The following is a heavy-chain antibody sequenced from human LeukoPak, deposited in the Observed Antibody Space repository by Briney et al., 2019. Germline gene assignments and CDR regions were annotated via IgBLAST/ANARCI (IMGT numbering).Heavy chain of an antibody. J-gene: IGHJ5*02. CDR3: ARRGVYCSGGSCYSNWFDP. CDR1: GYTFTSNG. CDR2: ISAYNGNT. D-gene: IGHD2-15*01. Sequence: ASVKVSCKASGYTFTSNGISWVRQAPGQGLEWMGLISAYNGNTNYAQKLQGRVTMTTDTTTSTAYMELRSLRSDDTAVYYCARRGVYCSGGSCYSNWFDPWGQGTLVTVSS. V-gene: IGHV1-18*01.